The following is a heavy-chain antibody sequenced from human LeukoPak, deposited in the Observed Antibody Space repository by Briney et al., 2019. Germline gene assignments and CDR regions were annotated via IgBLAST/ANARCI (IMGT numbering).Heavy chain of an antibody. Sequence: SVKVACKASGFTFTSSAMQWVRQARGQRLEWIGWIVVGSGNTNYAQKFQERVTITRDMSTSTAYMELSSLRSEDTAVYYYVSSYYYDSSGYFDYWGQGTLVTVSS. D-gene: IGHD3-22*01. V-gene: IGHV1-58*02. CDR3: VSSYYYDSSGYFDY. CDR1: GFTFTSSA. J-gene: IGHJ4*02. CDR2: IVVGSGNT.